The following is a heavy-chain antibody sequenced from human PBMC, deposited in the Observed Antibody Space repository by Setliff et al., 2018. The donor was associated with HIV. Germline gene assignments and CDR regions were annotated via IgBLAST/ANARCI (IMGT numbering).Heavy chain of an antibody. CDR3: ARVASGYDYGWLDP. Sequence: GGSLRLSCVASGFTFRSYWMSWVRQAPGKRPEWVANIKDDGRDKFYLDSVKGRFTISRDNAKNTLYLQMNSLRAEDTAVYYCARVASGYDYGWLDPWGQGTLVTVSS. CDR2: IKDDGRDK. D-gene: IGHD5-12*01. V-gene: IGHV3-7*02. J-gene: IGHJ5*02. CDR1: GFTFRSYW.